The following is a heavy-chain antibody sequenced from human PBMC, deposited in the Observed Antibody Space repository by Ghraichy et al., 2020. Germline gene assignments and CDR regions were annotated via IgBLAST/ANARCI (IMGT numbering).Heavy chain of an antibody. Sequence: ASVKVSCKASGYTFTGYYMHWVRQVPGQGLEWMGWIDPNSGGTNYAEKFQDRVTMTRDTSISAAYMELSRLRSDDTAVYYCARIEGSGSYYPEYFQHWGQGTLVTVSS. CDR1: GYTFTGYY. D-gene: IGHD3-10*01. J-gene: IGHJ1*01. CDR3: ARIEGSGSYYPEYFQH. CDR2: IDPNSGGT. V-gene: IGHV1-2*02.